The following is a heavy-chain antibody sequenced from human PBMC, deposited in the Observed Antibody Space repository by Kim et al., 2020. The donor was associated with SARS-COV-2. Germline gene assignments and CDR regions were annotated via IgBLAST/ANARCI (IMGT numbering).Heavy chain of an antibody. D-gene: IGHD5-12*01. Sequence: GGSLRLSCAASGFTFSSYAMHWVRQAPGKGLEYFSAISSNGGSTYYANSVKGRFTISRDNSKNTLYLQMGSLRAEDMAVYYCARSGGSYYYYGMDVWGQGTTVTVSS. CDR2: ISSNGGST. V-gene: IGHV3-64*01. J-gene: IGHJ6*02. CDR1: GFTFSSYA. CDR3: ARSGGSYYYYGMDV.